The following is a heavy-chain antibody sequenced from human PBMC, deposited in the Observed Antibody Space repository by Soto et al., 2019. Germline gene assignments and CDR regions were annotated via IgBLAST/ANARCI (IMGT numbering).Heavy chain of an antibody. CDR2: INPSGGST. J-gene: IGHJ3*02. CDR3: ARCSGSYLGLHDAFAI. Sequence: GASVKVSCKASGYTFTSYYMHWVRQAPGQGLEWMGIINPSGGSTSYAQKFQGRVTMTRDTSTSTVYMELSSLRSEDTAVYYCARCSGSYLGLHDAFAIWGQGTMVTVSS. V-gene: IGHV1-46*03. D-gene: IGHD1-26*01. CDR1: GYTFTSYY.